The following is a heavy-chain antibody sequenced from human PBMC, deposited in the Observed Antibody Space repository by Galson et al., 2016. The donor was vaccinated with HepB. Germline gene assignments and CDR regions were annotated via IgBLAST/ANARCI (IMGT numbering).Heavy chain of an antibody. J-gene: IGHJ4*02. D-gene: IGHD1-14*01. CDR2: IAWNSGRT. V-gene: IGHV3-9*01. CDR1: GFTFDDHA. Sequence: SLRLSCAASGFTFDDHAMHWVRQAPGKGLEWVSSIAWNSGRTHYADSVKGRFIISRDNAKNSLSLQMNSLRTEDTAFYYCARDMSTVTTAVDYWGQGTLVTVSS. CDR3: ARDMSTVTTAVDY.